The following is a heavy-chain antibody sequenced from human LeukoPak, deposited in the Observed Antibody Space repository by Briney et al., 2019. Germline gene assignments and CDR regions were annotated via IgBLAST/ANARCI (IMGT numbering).Heavy chain of an antibody. CDR3: ARDLGLGDGYNSVGFQH. D-gene: IGHD5-24*01. Sequence: EASVKVSCKASGYTFTGYYMHWVRQAPGQGLEWMGWINPNSGGTNYAQKFQGRVTMARDTSISTAYMELSRLRSDDTAVYYCARDLGLGDGYNSVGFQHWGQGTLVTVSS. CDR2: INPNSGGT. CDR1: GYTFTGYY. J-gene: IGHJ1*01. V-gene: IGHV1-2*02.